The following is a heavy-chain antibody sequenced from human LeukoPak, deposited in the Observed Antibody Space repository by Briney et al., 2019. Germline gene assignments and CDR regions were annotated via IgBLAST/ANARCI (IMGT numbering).Heavy chain of an antibody. D-gene: IGHD3-9*01. V-gene: IGHV1-18*01. CDR1: GFTFTSYG. CDR2: ISAYNGNT. J-gene: IGHJ4*02. CDR3: ARDDYDILTGPPDY. Sequence: EASVKVSCKASGFTFTSYGISWVRQAPGQGLEWMGWISAYNGNTNYAQKLQGRVTMTTDTSTSTAYMELRSLRSDDTAVYYCARDDYDILTGPPDYWGQGTLVTVSS.